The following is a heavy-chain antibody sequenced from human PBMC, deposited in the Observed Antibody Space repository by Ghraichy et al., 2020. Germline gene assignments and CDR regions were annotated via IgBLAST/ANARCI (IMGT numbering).Heavy chain of an antibody. V-gene: IGHV3-74*03. CDR1: GFTFSDYY. D-gene: IGHD6-13*01. Sequence: LTCAASGFTFSDYYMHWVRQAPGKGLVWVSRINSDGSSTTYADSVKGRFTISRDNAKNTLYLQMNSLRAEDTAVYYCTRDSSTWYAIQHWGQGTLVTVSS. CDR2: INSDGSST. J-gene: IGHJ1*01. CDR3: TRDSSTWYAIQH.